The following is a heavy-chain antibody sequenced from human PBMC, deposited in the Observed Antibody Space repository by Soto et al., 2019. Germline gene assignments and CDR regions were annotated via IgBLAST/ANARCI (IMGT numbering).Heavy chain of an antibody. CDR3: ARGQGKSRPDF. CDR2: INPNSGDT. J-gene: IGHJ4*02. CDR1: GYTFITHY. Sequence: QVQLVQSGAEVKKPGASVQVSGKPSGYTFITHYLHWVRQAPGHGLEWMGWINPNSGDTGFSQKFQGRVTMTRDTSISTVDMELTGLRPDDTAVYYCARGQGKSRPDFWGQGTLVNVSS. V-gene: IGHV1-2*02.